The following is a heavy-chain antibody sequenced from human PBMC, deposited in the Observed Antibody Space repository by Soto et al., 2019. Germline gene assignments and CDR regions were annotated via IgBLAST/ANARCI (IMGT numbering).Heavy chain of an antibody. CDR3: ARATGYTFGSLNY. CDR2: MNAGVGNT. Sequence: HVELVQSGADVKKPGASVTISCKASGYTFTDYALHWVRQAPGQRLEWMGWMNAGVGNTLYSQKFQGKITITRDTSASTAYMELNSLKSEDTAIYYCARATGYTFGSLNYWGPGTLVTVSS. CDR1: GYTFTDYA. V-gene: IGHV1-3*01. D-gene: IGHD5-18*01. J-gene: IGHJ4*02.